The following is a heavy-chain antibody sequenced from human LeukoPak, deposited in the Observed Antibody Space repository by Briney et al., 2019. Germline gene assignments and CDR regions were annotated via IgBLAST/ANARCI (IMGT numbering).Heavy chain of an antibody. CDR3: EPPLQFLES. J-gene: IGHJ5*02. D-gene: IGHD3-3*01. Sequence: GGSLRLSCAASGFNFDGYGMSWVRQVPGKGLEWVSGISWNGGNTDYADSVKGRFSISRDNSRNTLYLRVSSLRAEDTAVYYCEPPLQFLESWGQGTMVIVSS. CDR1: GFNFDGYG. CDR2: ISWNGGNT. V-gene: IGHV3-20*04.